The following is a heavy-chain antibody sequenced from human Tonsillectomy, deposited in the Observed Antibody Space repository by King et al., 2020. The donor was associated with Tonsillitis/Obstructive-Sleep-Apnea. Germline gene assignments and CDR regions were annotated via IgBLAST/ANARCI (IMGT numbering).Heavy chain of an antibody. CDR1: DFTFSTYA. J-gene: IGHJ1*01. CDR3: ARGGNYGSGSYYKSGGYFQH. CDR2: ISYDGSKT. V-gene: IGHV3-30*04. Sequence: QLVQSGGGVVQPGRSLRLSCAASDFTFSTYAMHWVRQAPGKGLEWVSVISYDGSKTDYADSVKGRFTISRDISKNTLYLQMSSLRAEDTALYYCARGGNYGSGSYYKSGGYFQHWGLGTLLTVSS. D-gene: IGHD3-10*01.